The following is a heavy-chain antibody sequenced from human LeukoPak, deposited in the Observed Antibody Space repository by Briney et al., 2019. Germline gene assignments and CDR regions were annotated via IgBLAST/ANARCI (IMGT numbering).Heavy chain of an antibody. D-gene: IGHD1-14*01. V-gene: IGHV3-64D*06. Sequence: GESLRLSCSASGFTFSSYAMHWVRQAPGKGLQYVSAVTSNGGSTYYADSVKGRFTITRDNSKNTLYLQMSSLRAEDTAVYYCVRTTRPDYYFDYWGQGTLVTVSS. CDR1: GFTFSSYA. J-gene: IGHJ4*02. CDR3: VRTTRPDYYFDY. CDR2: VTSNGGST.